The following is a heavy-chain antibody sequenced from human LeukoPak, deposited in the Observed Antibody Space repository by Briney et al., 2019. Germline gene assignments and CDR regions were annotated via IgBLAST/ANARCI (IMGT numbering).Heavy chain of an antibody. CDR2: ISSNGGTT. CDR3: ARKVSWYFNL. J-gene: IGHJ2*01. V-gene: IGHV3-64*04. CDR1: GFTFSTYA. Sequence: GGSLRLSCSASGFTFSTYAMHWVRQAPGKGLEYVSVISSNGGTTYYADSVKGRFTISRDNAKNTLYLQMNSLRAEDTAVYYCARKVSWYFNLWGRGTLVTVSS. D-gene: IGHD6-6*01.